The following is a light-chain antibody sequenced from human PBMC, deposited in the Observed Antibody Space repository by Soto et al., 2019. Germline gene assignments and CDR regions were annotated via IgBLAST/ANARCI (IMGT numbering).Light chain of an antibody. CDR2: EVT. V-gene: IGLV2-14*01. Sequence: QSALTQPASVSGSPGQSITVSCTGTGSDVGGYDYVYWYQHHPAKAPKVMIYEVTNRPSGVSNRFSGSKSGNTASLTISGLLAEDEADYYCSSYTIRSTYVFGPGNKV. CDR3: SSYTIRSTYV. J-gene: IGLJ6*01. CDR1: GSDVGGYDY.